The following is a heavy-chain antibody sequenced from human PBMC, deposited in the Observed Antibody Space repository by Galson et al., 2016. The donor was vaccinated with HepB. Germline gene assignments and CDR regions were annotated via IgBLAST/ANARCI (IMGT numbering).Heavy chain of an antibody. Sequence: PLSLTCTVSGGSVSSGNNYWSWIRQPPGKGLEWIGYIYYSGSTYYNPPLESRVSMSLDTSKNQFSLKLTSVTAADTAVYYCATVATTIRGLKYFHYWGQGTLVTVSS. J-gene: IGHJ1*01. CDR2: IYYSGST. V-gene: IGHV4-30-4*01. CDR3: ATVATTIRGLKYFHY. D-gene: IGHD3-10*01. CDR1: GGSVSSGNNY.